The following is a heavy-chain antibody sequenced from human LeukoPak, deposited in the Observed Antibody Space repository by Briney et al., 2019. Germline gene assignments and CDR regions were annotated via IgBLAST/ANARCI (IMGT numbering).Heavy chain of an antibody. D-gene: IGHD3-10*01. J-gene: IGHJ4*02. Sequence: GGSLRLSCAASGFTFSSYAMHWVRQAPGKXXXXXAVISYDGSNKYYAASVKGRFTISRANSKNTLYLQMNSLRAEDTAVYYCARGYYGSGSWFDYWGQGTLVTVSS. CDR2: ISYDGSNK. CDR1: GFTFSSYA. CDR3: ARGYYGSGSWFDY. V-gene: IGHV3-30*01.